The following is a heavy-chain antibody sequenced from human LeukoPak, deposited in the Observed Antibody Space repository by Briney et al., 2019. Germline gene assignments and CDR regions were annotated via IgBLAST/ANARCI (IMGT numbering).Heavy chain of an antibody. CDR1: GFTVSSNY. J-gene: IGHJ4*02. CDR2: ITSSSSYI. V-gene: IGHV3-21*01. Sequence: GGSLRLSCAASGFTVSSNYMNWVRQAPGKGLEWVSSITSSSSYIYYADSVKGRFTISRDNAKNSLYLQMNSLRAEDTAVYYCATPFADYYDSSGYYYVFDYWGQGTLVTVSS. CDR3: ATPFADYYDSSGYYYVFDY. D-gene: IGHD3-22*01.